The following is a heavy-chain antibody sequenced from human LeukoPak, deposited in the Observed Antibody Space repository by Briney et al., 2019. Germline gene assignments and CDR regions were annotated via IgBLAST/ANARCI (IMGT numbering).Heavy chain of an antibody. CDR3: AKDAEGYCSGGSCYLFDS. D-gene: IGHD2-15*01. CDR2: ISGSGGST. J-gene: IGHJ4*02. V-gene: IGHV3-23*01. Sequence: TGGSLRLSCAASGFTFSSYAMSWVRQAPGKGLEWVSAISGSGGSTYYADSVKGRFTISRDNSKNTLYLQMNSLRAEDTAVYYCAKDAEGYCSGGSCYLFDSWGQGTLVTVSS. CDR1: GFTFSSYA.